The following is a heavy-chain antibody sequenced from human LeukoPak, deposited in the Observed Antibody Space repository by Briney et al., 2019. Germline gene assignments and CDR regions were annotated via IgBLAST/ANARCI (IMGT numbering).Heavy chain of an antibody. CDR2: ISWNSGSI. CDR3: ARQYYYGSGSYANDY. J-gene: IGHJ4*02. D-gene: IGHD3-10*01. V-gene: IGHV3-9*01. CDR1: GFTFDDYA. Sequence: GGSLRLSCAASGFTFDDYAMHWVRQAPGKGLEWVSGISWNSGSIGYADSVKGRFTISRDNAKNSLYLQMNSLRAEDTALYYCARQYYYGSGSYANDYWGQGTLVTVSS.